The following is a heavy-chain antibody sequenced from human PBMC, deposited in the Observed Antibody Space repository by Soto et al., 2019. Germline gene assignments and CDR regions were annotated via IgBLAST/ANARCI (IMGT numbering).Heavy chain of an antibody. CDR1: GGSFSGYY. D-gene: IGHD2-15*01. J-gene: IGHJ3*02. V-gene: IGHV4-34*01. Sequence: SETLSLTCAVYGGSFSGYYWSWIRQPPGKGLEWIGEINHSGSTNYNPSLKSRVTISVDTSKNQFSLKLSSVTAADTAVYYCARVAVVVVAATRGVAFDIWGQGTMVTVS. CDR3: ARVAVVVVAATRGVAFDI. CDR2: INHSGST.